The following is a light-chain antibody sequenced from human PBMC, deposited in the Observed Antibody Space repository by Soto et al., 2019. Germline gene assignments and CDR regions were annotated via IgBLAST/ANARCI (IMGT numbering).Light chain of an antibody. V-gene: IGKV3-11*01. J-gene: IGKJ1*01. Sequence: EIVLTQSPATLSLSPGERATLSCRASQSVSTYLAWCQQKRGQAPRLLIYDASNRATGIPARFSGSGSGTDFTLTISSLEPEDFAVYYCQQRSDWQRTFGQGTKVEMK. CDR2: DAS. CDR1: QSVSTY. CDR3: QQRSDWQRT.